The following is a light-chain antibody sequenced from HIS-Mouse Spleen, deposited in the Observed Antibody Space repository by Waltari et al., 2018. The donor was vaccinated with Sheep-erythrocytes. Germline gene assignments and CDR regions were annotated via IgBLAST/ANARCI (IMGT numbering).Light chain of an antibody. Sequence: DIVMTQSPDSLAVSLGERATIHFKSSQRVLYSSNNKHYLAWYQQKPGQPPKLLIYWASTRESGVPDRFSGSGSGTDFTLTISRLQAEDVAVYYCQQYYSTLTFGGGTKVEIK. V-gene: IGKV4-1*01. CDR1: QRVLYSSNNKHY. CDR2: WAS. CDR3: QQYYSTLT. J-gene: IGKJ4*01.